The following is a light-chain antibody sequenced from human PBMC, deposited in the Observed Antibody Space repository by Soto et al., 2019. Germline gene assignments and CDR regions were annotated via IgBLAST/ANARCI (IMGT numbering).Light chain of an antibody. Sequence: QSALTQPASVSGSPGQSITISCTGTSSDVGGYKYVSWYQQHPGEAPKLMIYDVSNRPSGVSNRFSGSKSGNTASLIISGLQAEDEADYYCSSYTSSSTYVFGTGTKLTVL. V-gene: IGLV2-14*01. J-gene: IGLJ1*01. CDR1: SSDVGGYKY. CDR3: SSYTSSSTYV. CDR2: DVS.